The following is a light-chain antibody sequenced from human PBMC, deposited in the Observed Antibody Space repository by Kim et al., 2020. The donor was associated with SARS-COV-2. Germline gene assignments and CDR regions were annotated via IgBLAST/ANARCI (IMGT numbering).Light chain of an antibody. CDR2: DVS. CDR1: QDINNF. Sequence: IQMTQSPSLSASVGDRVTITCRASQDINNFLAWYQQKPGKPPNLLIYDVSALRPGVPSRFSGSGSGTDFTLTISSLQPEDVATYFCQKYNSAPWTFGQGTKVDIK. CDR3: QKYNSAPWT. J-gene: IGKJ1*01. V-gene: IGKV1-27*01.